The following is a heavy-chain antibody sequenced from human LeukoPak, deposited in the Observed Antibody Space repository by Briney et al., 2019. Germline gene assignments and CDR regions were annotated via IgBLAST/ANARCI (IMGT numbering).Heavy chain of an antibody. J-gene: IGHJ4*02. CDR2: IIPIFGTA. V-gene: IGHV1-69*05. D-gene: IGHD5-18*01. CDR1: GGTFSSYA. CDR3: ARGGNVDTAMVYLDY. Sequence: ASVKVSCKASGGTFSSYAISWVRQAPGQGLEWMGGIIPIFGTANYAQKFQGRVTITTDESTSTAYMELSSLRSEDTAVYYCARGGNVDTAMVYLDYWGQGTLVTVSS.